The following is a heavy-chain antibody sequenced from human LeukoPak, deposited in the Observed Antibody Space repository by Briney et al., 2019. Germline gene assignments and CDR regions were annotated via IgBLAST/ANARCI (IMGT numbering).Heavy chain of an antibody. D-gene: IGHD3-10*01. CDR3: ECYGSGRNPDFDY. V-gene: IGHV1-69*01. CDR2: IIPIFGTA. CDR1: GGTFSSYA. J-gene: IGHJ4*02. Sequence: GASVKGSCKASGGTFSSYAISWVRQAPGQGLEWMGGIIPIFGTANYAQKFQGRVTITADESTSTAYMELSSLSSEDTAVYYCECYGSGRNPDFDYWGQGTLVTVSS.